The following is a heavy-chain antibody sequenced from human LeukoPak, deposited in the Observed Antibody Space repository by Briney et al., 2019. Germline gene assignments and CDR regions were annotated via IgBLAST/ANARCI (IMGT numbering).Heavy chain of an antibody. CDR1: GFTFSSYA. Sequence: PGGSLRLSCAASGFTFSSYAMSWVRQAPGKGVEWVSAISGSGGSTYYADAVKGRFSISRDNSKNTLYLQMNSLRGEDKAVYYCASLLSGSSSYWGQGTLVTVSS. CDR2: ISGSGGST. CDR3: ASLLSGSSSY. J-gene: IGHJ4*02. D-gene: IGHD1-26*01. V-gene: IGHV3-23*01.